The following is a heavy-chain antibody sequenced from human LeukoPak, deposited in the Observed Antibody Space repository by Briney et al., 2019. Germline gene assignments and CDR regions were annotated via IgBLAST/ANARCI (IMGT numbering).Heavy chain of an antibody. Sequence: GGSLRLCCAASGFTFRSYTMNWVRQAPGKGLEWVSSISSSSTYIYYADSVEGRFTISRDNAENSLFLEMNSLRAEDTAVYYCARDLGTTMITSLGYWGQGTLVTVCS. V-gene: IGHV3-21*01. CDR2: ISSSSTYI. CDR1: GFTFRSYT. J-gene: IGHJ4*02. CDR3: ARDLGTTMITSLGY. D-gene: IGHD3-22*01.